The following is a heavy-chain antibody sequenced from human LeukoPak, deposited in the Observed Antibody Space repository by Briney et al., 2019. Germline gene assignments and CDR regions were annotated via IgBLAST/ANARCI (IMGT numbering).Heavy chain of an antibody. Sequence: RTSQTLSLTCTVSGGSISSYYWSWIRQPPGKGLEWIGYIYYSGSTNYNPSLKSRVTISVDTSKNQFSLKLSSVTAADTAVYYCARDHPPSDWNSRVDAFDIWGQGTMVTVSS. CDR3: ARDHPPSDWNSRVDAFDI. V-gene: IGHV4-59*01. D-gene: IGHD1-7*01. CDR1: GGSISSYY. CDR2: IYYSGST. J-gene: IGHJ3*02.